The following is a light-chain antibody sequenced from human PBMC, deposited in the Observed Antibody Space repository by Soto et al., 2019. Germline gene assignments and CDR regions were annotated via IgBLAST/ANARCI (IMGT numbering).Light chain of an antibody. CDR2: EVS. V-gene: IGLV2-14*01. Sequence: QSALTQPASVSGSPGQSITISCTGTSSDVGGYNYVSWYQQHPGKAPKLMIYEVSNRPSGVSNRFSGSKSGNTASLTISGLQAEDEADYYCSSYTSSSFYVLGTGTKV. CDR3: SSYTSSSFYV. J-gene: IGLJ1*01. CDR1: SSDVGGYNY.